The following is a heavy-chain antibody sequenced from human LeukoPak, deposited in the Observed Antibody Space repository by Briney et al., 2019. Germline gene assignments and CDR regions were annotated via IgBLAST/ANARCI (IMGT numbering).Heavy chain of an antibody. V-gene: IGHV3-23*01. Sequence: HPGGSLRLSCAASGFTFSDYAMSWVRQALGKGLKWVSVISGSGGSTYNVDPVKGRFTISRDNSKNTLYLQMNSLRAEDTAVYYCAKSVESAVTTNPYFDYWGQGILVTVSS. D-gene: IGHD4-17*01. CDR2: ISGSGGST. CDR3: AKSVESAVTTNPYFDY. CDR1: GFTFSDYA. J-gene: IGHJ4*02.